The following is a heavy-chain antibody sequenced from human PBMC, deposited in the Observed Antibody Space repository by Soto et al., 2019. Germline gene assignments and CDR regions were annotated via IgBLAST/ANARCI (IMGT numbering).Heavy chain of an antibody. CDR3: ARAVAGGDLGD. CDR2: IYYSGST. CDR1: GGSISSGDYY. V-gene: IGHV4-30-4*01. J-gene: IGHJ4*02. Sequence: SETLSLTCTVSGGSISSGDYYWSWIRQPPGKGLEWIGYIYYSGSTYYNPSLKSRVTISVDTSKNQFSLKLSSVTAADSAAYYCARAVAGGDLGDWGQGTLVTVSS. D-gene: IGHD3-16*01.